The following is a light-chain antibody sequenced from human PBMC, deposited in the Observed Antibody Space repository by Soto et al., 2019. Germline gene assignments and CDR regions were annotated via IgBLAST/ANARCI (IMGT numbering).Light chain of an antibody. J-gene: IGKJ3*01. CDR3: QQYGHSPFT. V-gene: IGKV3-20*01. CDR2: GAS. CDR1: QSVSSSS. Sequence: EIVLTQSPGTLSLSPGERATLFCRASQSVSSSSLAWYRQKLGQAPSLLIYGASSRARGVPDRFSGSGSGTDFTLTISRLAPEDFAVYYCQQYGHSPFTFGPGTTVDIK.